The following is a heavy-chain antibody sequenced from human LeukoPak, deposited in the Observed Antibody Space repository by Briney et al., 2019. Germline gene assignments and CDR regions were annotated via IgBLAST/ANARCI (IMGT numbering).Heavy chain of an antibody. Sequence: GGSLRLSCAASGFTFSSCAMSWVRQAPGKGLEWVSVIYSGGSTYYADSVKGRFTISRDNSKNTLYLQMNSLRAEDTAVYYCARVDPGPEKYYFDYWGQGTLVTVSS. CDR1: GFTFSSCA. CDR3: ARVDPGPEKYYFDY. J-gene: IGHJ4*02. V-gene: IGHV3-53*01. CDR2: IYSGGST.